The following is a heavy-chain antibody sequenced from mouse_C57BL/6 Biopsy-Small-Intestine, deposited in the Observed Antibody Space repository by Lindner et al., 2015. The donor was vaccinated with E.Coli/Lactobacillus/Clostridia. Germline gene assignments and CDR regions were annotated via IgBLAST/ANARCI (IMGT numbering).Heavy chain of an antibody. CDR2: IYPRSGNT. V-gene: IGHV1-81*01. D-gene: IGHD1-1*01. CDR1: GYTFTSYG. CDR3: ASRIGSSFDY. Sequence: VQLQESGAELARPGASVKLSCKASGYTFTSYGISWVKQRTGQGLEWIGEIYPRSGNTYYNEKFKGKATLTADKSSSTAYMQLSSLTSEDSAVYFCASRIGSSFDYWGQGTTLTVSS. J-gene: IGHJ2*01.